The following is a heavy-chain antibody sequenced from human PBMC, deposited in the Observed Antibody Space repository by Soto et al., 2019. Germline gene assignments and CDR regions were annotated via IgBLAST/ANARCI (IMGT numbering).Heavy chain of an antibody. CDR3: ARDRYCSSTSCPPGSWFDP. CDR2: ISSSGSTI. J-gene: IGHJ5*02. Sequence: LRLSCAASGFTFSDYYMSWIRQAPGKGLEWVSYISSSGSTIYYADSVKGRFTISRDNAKNSLYLQMNSLRAEDTAVYYCARDRYCSSTSCPPGSWFDPWGQGTLVTVS. D-gene: IGHD2-2*01. V-gene: IGHV3-11*01. CDR1: GFTFSDYY.